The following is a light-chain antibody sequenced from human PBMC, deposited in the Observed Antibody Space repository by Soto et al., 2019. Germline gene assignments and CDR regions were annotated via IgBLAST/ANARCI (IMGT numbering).Light chain of an antibody. CDR1: QSGFQSSANKSH. CDR2: GAS. V-gene: IGKV4-1*01. J-gene: IGKJ1*01. CDR3: HRYTTIPRS. Sequence: DIVITQSPYSLTVSLGERATINCKSSQSGFQSSANKSHLGWYQHKPVQPPKLLIYGASTRESEVPDLFSGSGSGTDFTLTISSLQADDVAVYYCHRYTTIPRSFGLGTKVDIK.